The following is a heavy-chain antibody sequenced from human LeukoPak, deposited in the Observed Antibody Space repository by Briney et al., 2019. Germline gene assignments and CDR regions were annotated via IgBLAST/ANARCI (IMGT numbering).Heavy chain of an antibody. CDR1: GYTFTSYY. CDR3: ARVAYDYVWGSYSHYFDY. CDR2: INPSGGST. J-gene: IGHJ4*02. D-gene: IGHD3-16*01. Sequence: ASVRVSCTASGYTFTSYYIHWVRQAPGQGLEWMGVINPSGGSTSYAQKFQGRVTITRDTSTSTVYMELSSLRSEDTAVYYCARVAYDYVWGSYSHYFDYWGQGTLVTVSS. V-gene: IGHV1-46*01.